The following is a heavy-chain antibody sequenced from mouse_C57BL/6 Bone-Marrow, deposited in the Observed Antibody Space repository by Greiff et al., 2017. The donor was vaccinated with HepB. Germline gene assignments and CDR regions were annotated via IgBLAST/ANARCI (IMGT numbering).Heavy chain of an antibody. CDR3: ARRDGYYMDY. D-gene: IGHD2-3*01. CDR1: GYTFTSYG. J-gene: IGHJ4*01. V-gene: IGHV1-81*01. Sequence: LEESGAELARPGASVKLSCKASGYTFTSYGISWVKQRTGQGLEWIGEIYPRSGNTYYNEKFKGKATLTADKSSSTAYMELRSLTSEDSAVYFCARRDGYYMDYWGQGTSVTVSS. CDR2: IYPRSGNT.